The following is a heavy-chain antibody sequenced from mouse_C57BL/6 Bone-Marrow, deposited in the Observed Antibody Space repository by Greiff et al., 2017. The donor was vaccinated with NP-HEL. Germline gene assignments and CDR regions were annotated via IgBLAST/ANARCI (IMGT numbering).Heavy chain of an antibody. CDR1: GFSLTSYG. V-gene: IGHV2-2*01. CDR3: ARKSDY. J-gene: IGHJ4*01. CDR2: IWSGGST. Sequence: VQLQQSGPGLVQPSQSLSITCTVSGFSLTSYGVHWVRQSPGKGLEWLGVIWSGGSTDYNAAFISRLSISKDNSKSQVFFKMNSLQADDTAIYYCARKSDYWGQGTLVTVSS.